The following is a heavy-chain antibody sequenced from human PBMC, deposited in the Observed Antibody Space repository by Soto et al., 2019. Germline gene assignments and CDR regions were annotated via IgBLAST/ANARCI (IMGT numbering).Heavy chain of an antibody. J-gene: IGHJ6*02. Sequence: GGSLRLSCAASGFTLSSYWMSWVRQAPGKGLEWVANIKQDGSEKYYVDSVKGRFTISRDNAKNSLYLQMNSLRAEDTAVYYCGREVYSYDNSAYSGVDVWGQGTTVTVSS. CDR3: GREVYSYDNSAYSGVDV. V-gene: IGHV3-7*01. CDR1: GFTLSSYW. CDR2: IKQDGSEK. D-gene: IGHD3-22*01.